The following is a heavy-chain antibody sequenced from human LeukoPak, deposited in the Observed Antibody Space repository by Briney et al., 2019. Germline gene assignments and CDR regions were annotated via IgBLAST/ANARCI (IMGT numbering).Heavy chain of an antibody. CDR2: INHSGKT. CDR1: GGPFGSFRNYY. V-gene: IGHV4-34*01. Sequence: SETLSLTCAVYGGPFGSFRNYYWSWIRQPPGKGLEWIGEINHSGKTNYSPSLKSRLTISLDTSKNQFSLKLSSVTAADTAVYYCASNHYYDSSGYYLIDYWGQGTLVTVSS. J-gene: IGHJ4*02. D-gene: IGHD3-22*01. CDR3: ASNHYYDSSGYYLIDY.